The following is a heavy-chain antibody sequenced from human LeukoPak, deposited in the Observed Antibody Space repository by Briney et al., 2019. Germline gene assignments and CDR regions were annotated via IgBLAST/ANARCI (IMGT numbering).Heavy chain of an antibody. CDR3: ARDGDPLWFGELLNWFDP. D-gene: IGHD3-10*01. V-gene: IGHV1-3*01. J-gene: IGHJ5*02. CDR1: GYTFTSYA. Sequence: ASVKVSCKASGYTFTSYAMHWVRQAPGQRLEWMGWINAGNGNTKYSQKFQGRVTITRDTSASTAYMEPSSLRSEDTAVYYCARDGDPLWFGELLNWFDPWGQGTLVTVSS. CDR2: INAGNGNT.